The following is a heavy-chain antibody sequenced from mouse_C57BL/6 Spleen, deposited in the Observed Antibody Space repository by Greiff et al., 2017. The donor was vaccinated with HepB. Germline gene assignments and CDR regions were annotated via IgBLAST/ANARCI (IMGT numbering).Heavy chain of an antibody. V-gene: IGHV1-26*01. J-gene: IGHJ2*01. Sequence: EVQLQQSGPELVKPGASVKISCKASGYTFTDYYMNWVKQSHGKSLEWIGDINPNNGGTSYNQKFKGKATLTVDKSSSTAYMELRSLTSEDSAVYYCARRDGNYPFDYWGQGTTLTVSS. CDR1: GYTFTDYY. CDR2: INPNNGGT. CDR3: ARRDGNYPFDY. D-gene: IGHD2-1*01.